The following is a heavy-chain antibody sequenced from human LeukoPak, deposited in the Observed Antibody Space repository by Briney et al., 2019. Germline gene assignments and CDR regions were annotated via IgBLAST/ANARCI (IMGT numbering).Heavy chain of an antibody. D-gene: IGHD1-14*01. CDR1: GGTFSSYT. Sequence: SVKVSCKASGGTFSSYTISWVRQAPGQGLEWMGRIIPILGIANYARKFQGRVTITADKSTSTAYMELSSLRSEDTAVYYCARREPTDAFDIWGQGTMVTVSS. CDR3: ARREPTDAFDI. CDR2: IIPILGIA. V-gene: IGHV1-69*02. J-gene: IGHJ3*02.